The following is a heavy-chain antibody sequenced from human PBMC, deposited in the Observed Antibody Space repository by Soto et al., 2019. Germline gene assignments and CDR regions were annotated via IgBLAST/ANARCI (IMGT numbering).Heavy chain of an antibody. CDR1: GGSVSSGSYY. Sequence: SETLSLTCTVSGGSVSSGSYYWSWIRQPPGKGLEWIGYIYYSGSTNYTPSLKSRVTISVDTSKNQFSLKLSSVTAADTAVYYCARALYCSSTSCYDYYYGMDVWGQGTTVT. J-gene: IGHJ6*02. D-gene: IGHD2-2*01. CDR3: ARALYCSSTSCYDYYYGMDV. CDR2: IYYSGST. V-gene: IGHV4-61*01.